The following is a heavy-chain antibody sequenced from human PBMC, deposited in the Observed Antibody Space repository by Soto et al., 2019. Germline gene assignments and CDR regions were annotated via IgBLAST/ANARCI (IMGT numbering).Heavy chain of an antibody. J-gene: IGHJ6*02. V-gene: IGHV3-7*01. CDR2: IKEDGSEK. Sequence: GALRLSCAASGFTFSTYWMSWVRQAPGKGLEWVANIKEDGSEKYYVDSVEGRFTISRDNAKNSLYLQMTSLRAEDTALYYCARGWGYFDSSGFPYLYAMDVWGQGTTVTVSS. CDR3: ARGWGYFDSSGFPYLYAMDV. D-gene: IGHD3-22*01. CDR1: GFTFSTYW.